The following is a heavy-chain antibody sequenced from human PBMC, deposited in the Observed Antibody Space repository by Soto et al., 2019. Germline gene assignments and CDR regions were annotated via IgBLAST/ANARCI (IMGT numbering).Heavy chain of an antibody. V-gene: IGHV3-21*01. J-gene: IGHJ4*02. CDR1: GFSFSDHT. CDR3: ARAILRSVYVPDY. CDR2: IRKTSSTV. D-gene: IGHD3-10*02. Sequence: PGGSLRLSCEASGFSFSDHTMDWVRPATEKGMKYVSSIRKTSSTVSYAVSVKARIIECRDNASISLCLHMDSLRVEDTALYYCARAILRSVYVPDYWGQGTLVTVA.